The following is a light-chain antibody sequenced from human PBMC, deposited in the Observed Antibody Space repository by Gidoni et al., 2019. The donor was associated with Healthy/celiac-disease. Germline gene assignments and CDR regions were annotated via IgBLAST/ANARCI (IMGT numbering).Light chain of an antibody. V-gene: IGKV1-9*01. CDR3: QQLNSYPRT. CDR2: AAS. J-gene: IGKJ3*01. CDR1: QGISSY. Sequence: DIQFTQSPSFLSASVGDRVTITCRASQGISSYLAWYQQKPGKAPSLLIYAASTLQSGVPSRFSGSGSGTEFTLTISSLQPEDFATYYCQQLNSYPRTFGPGTKVEIK.